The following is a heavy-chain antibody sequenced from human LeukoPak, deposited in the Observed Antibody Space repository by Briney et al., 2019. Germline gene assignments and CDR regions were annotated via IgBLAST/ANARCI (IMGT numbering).Heavy chain of an antibody. J-gene: IGHJ4*02. D-gene: IGHD6-13*01. CDR3: ARLRQQLAPGGSGFDY. V-gene: IGHV3-30-3*01. CDR1: EFDFSTHA. Sequence: GGSLRLSCAASEFDFSTHAMTWVRQAPGKGLEWVAVISYDGSNKYYADSVKGRFTISRDNSKNTLYLQMNSLRAEDTAVYYCARLRQQLAPGGSGFDYWGQGTLVTVSS. CDR2: ISYDGSNK.